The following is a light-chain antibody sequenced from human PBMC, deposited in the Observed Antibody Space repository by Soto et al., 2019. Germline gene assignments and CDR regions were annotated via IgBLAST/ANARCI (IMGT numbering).Light chain of an antibody. V-gene: IGLV2-11*01. Sequence: QSALTQPRSVSGSPGQSVTISCTGTSNDVGDYDYVSWYQQYPGKAPKLTIYDVNKQPSGVPDRFSGSKSGNTASLTISALQAEDEADYYCCSYAGGYTFVFGTGTKLTVL. CDR3: CSYAGGYTFV. CDR2: DVN. J-gene: IGLJ1*01. CDR1: SNDVGDYDY.